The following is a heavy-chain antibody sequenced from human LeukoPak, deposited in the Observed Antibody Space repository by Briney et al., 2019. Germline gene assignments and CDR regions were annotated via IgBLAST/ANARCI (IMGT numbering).Heavy chain of an antibody. Sequence: GGSLRLSCAASGFTFSSYAMHWVRQVPGKGLEWVAVISNDGRNKYYAESVKGRFTISRDNSKNTLFLQMDSLRAEDTAVYYCAKRRGLELLYYYYMDVWGKGTTVTVSS. CDR2: ISNDGRNK. CDR1: GFTFSSYA. D-gene: IGHD1-7*01. CDR3: AKRRGLELLYYYYMDV. V-gene: IGHV3-30*18. J-gene: IGHJ6*03.